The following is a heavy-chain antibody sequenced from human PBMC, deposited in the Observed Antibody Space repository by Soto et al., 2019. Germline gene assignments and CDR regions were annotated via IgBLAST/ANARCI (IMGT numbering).Heavy chain of an antibody. CDR1: GYTFNNYY. CDR2: INPSEGST. CDR3: ARDPARSIPMIRGDGFITPDF. V-gene: IGHV1-46*02. J-gene: IGHJ4*02. Sequence: ASVKFSCKASGYTFNNYYLQWVRQAPGQGLEWMGIINPSEGSTSYAQKFQGRLTMTRDTSASTVYMELSSLRSEDTALYYCARDPARSIPMIRGDGFITPDFWGQGTLVTVSS. D-gene: IGHD3-10*01.